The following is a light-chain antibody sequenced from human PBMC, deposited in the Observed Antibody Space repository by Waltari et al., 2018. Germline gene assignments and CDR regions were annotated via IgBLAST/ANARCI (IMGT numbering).Light chain of an antibody. CDR3: CSYAGGRPHVV. J-gene: IGLJ2*01. CDR1: SSYVGTYNL. Sequence: QSALTQPASVSGSPGQSITISCTGTSSYVGTYNLVSWYQQHPGKAPKLMIYEGTKRPSGVSNRFSGSKSGNTASLTISGLQAEDEAHYYCCSYAGGRPHVVFGGGTQLTVL. CDR2: EGT. V-gene: IGLV2-23*01.